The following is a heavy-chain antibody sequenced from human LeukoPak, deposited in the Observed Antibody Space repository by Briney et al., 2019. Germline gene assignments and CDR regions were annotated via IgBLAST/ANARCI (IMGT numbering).Heavy chain of an antibody. D-gene: IGHD6-13*01. CDR3: AKIGTPPEADSSWYDG. Sequence: QTGGSLRLSCAASGFTFSSYSMSWVRQAPGKGLEWVSAISGSGGSTYYADSVKGRFTISRDNSKNTLYLQMNSLRAEDTAVYYCAKIGTPPEADSSWYDGWGQGTLVTVSS. V-gene: IGHV3-23*01. J-gene: IGHJ5*02. CDR1: GFTFSSYS. CDR2: ISGSGGST.